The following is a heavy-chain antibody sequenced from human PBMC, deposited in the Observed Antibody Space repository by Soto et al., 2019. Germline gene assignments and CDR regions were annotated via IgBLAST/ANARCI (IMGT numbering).Heavy chain of an antibody. J-gene: IGHJ4*02. D-gene: IGHD1-1*01. V-gene: IGHV1-69*02. Sequence: QVQRVQSGTEVKKPGSSVKVSCKASGGTFRNYPINWVRQAPGQGLERMGSIFPLTDIPDYAQNFQARLTSSADKSTSTAYMELSGLTSDDTAMYFCARSTLVVLNYFESWGQGTLVTVSS. CDR2: IFPLTDIP. CDR1: GGTFRNYP. CDR3: ARSTLVVLNYFES.